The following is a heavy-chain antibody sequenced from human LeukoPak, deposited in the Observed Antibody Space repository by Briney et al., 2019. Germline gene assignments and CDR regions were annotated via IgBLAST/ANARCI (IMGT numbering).Heavy chain of an antibody. J-gene: IGHJ4*02. V-gene: IGHV4-59*03. CDR1: GDSISSYY. CDR3: ANAQQWLAWIY. Sequence: SETLSLTCTVSGDSISSYYWSWIRQPPGKGLEWIGYVHYSGNANYNPSLKSRVTTSVDTSKNQFSLKLTSVTAADTAVYYCANAQQWLAWIYWGQRTLVTVSS. CDR2: VHYSGNA. D-gene: IGHD6-19*01.